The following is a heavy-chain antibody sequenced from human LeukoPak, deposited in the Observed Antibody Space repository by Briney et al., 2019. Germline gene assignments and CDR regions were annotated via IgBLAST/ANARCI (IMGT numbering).Heavy chain of an antibody. Sequence: ASVKVSCKASGYTFTSYDINWVRQATGQGLEWMGRMNPNSGNTGYAQKLQGRVTMTRNTSISTAYMELSSLRSEDTAVYYCARGLRPSYSSSWYGAFDPWGQGTLVTVSS. CDR3: ARGLRPSYSSSWYGAFDP. D-gene: IGHD6-13*01. CDR1: GYTFTSYD. CDR2: MNPNSGNT. V-gene: IGHV1-8*01. J-gene: IGHJ5*02.